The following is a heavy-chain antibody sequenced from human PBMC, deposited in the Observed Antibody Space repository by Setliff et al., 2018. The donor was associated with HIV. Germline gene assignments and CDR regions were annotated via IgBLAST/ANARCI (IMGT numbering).Heavy chain of an antibody. J-gene: IGHJ4*02. CDR1: GDSASNSRYY. D-gene: IGHD3-10*01. CDR2: IHYDERT. CDR3: ARLSGGMVPNY. Sequence: ASETLSLTCTVSGDSASNSRYYWAWIRQPPGKGLEYIGSIHYDERTYYNPSLKSRVTISLDTSKNQFSLNLTSVTAADTAVYYCARLSGGMVPNYWGQGTLVTVSS. V-gene: IGHV4-39*01.